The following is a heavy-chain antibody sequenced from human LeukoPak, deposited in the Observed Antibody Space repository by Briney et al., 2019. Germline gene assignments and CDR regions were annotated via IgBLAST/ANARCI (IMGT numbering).Heavy chain of an antibody. CDR1: GFTFSSSA. Sequence: GGSLRLSCAASGFTFSSSAMSWVRQAPGKGLEWVSAISGSGGNTYYADSVKGRFTISRDNSKNTLYLQMNSLRAEDTAVYYCAKGAIAALNAYFDYWGQGTLVTVPS. CDR3: AKGAIAALNAYFDY. CDR2: ISGSGGNT. J-gene: IGHJ4*02. V-gene: IGHV3-23*01. D-gene: IGHD2-15*01.